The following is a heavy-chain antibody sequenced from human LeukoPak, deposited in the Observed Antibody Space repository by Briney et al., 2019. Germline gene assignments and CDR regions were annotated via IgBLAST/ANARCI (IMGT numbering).Heavy chain of an antibody. J-gene: IGHJ4*02. Sequence: SETLSLTCTVSGGSISSNYWSWVRQPPGKGLEGSGYIHKNLGTNYTPSLKSRVTISLDTSKNQFSLKLSSVTAADTAVYYCARTFDPSGYYYYYDNWGQGTLVTVSS. D-gene: IGHD3-22*01. CDR3: ARTFDPSGYYYYYDN. CDR2: IHKNLGT. CDR1: GGSISSNY. V-gene: IGHV4-59*01.